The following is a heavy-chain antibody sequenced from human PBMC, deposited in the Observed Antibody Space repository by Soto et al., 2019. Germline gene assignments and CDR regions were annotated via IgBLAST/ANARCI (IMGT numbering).Heavy chain of an antibody. Sequence: QITLNESGPTQVKPRQTLTLTCTFSGFSLTTSGVGVGWIRQSPGKAPEWLALIYWDVDKRYSPSLKSRLPITKDTSKNQVVLTMADLDPADTATYDCAHRVLRTVFGLVTTTAIYFDFWGQGTPVAVSS. V-gene: IGHV2-5*02. J-gene: IGHJ4*02. CDR2: IYWDVDK. CDR1: GFSLTTSGVG. CDR3: AHRVLRTVFGLVTTTAIYFDF. D-gene: IGHD3-3*01.